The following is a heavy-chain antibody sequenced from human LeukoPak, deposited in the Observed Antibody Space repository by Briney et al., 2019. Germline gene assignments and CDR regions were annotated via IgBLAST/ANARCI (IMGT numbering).Heavy chain of an antibody. CDR2: ISSSGSTI. CDR1: GFTFSSYS. V-gene: IGHV3-48*04. CDR3: SGGSRFVDS. Sequence: GGSLRLSCAASGFTFSSYSMNWVRQAPGKGLEWVSYISSSGSTIYYADSVKGRFTISRDNAKNSLYLQMNSLRADDTAVYYCSGGSRFVDSWGQGTLVTVSS. J-gene: IGHJ4*02. D-gene: IGHD3-16*01.